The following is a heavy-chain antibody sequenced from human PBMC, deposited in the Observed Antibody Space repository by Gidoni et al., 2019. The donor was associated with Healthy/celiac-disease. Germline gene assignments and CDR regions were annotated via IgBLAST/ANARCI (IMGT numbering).Heavy chain of an antibody. CDR2: IYYSGST. D-gene: IGHD2-2*01. V-gene: IGHV4-31*03. CDR3: ARGPLGVVVPAATHFDY. CDR1: GGSISSGGYY. J-gene: IGHJ4*02. Sequence: QVQLQESGPGLVKPSQTLSLTCTFSGGSISSGGYYWSWIRQHPGKGLEWIWYIYYSGSTYYNPSLKSRVTISVDTSKNQFSLKLSSVTAADTAVYYCARGPLGVVVPAATHFDYWGQGTLVTVSS.